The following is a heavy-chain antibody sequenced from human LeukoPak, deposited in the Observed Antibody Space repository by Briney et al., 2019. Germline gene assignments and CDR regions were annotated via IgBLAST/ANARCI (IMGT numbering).Heavy chain of an antibody. Sequence: SVKVSCKASGGTFSSYAFSWVRQAPGQGLEWMGGIIPIFGTANYAEKFQGRVTITTDESTRTADMELSSLRSEDTAVYDCASFSHGYYFDYWGQGTLVTVSS. CDR3: ASFSHGYYFDY. D-gene: IGHD3-3*02. CDR2: IIPIFGTA. CDR1: GGTFSSYA. J-gene: IGHJ4*02. V-gene: IGHV1-69*05.